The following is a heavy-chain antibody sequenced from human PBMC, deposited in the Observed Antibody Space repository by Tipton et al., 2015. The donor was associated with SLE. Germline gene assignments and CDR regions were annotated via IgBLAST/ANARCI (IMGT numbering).Heavy chain of an antibody. D-gene: IGHD1-26*01. CDR1: GYTFTSYH. J-gene: IGHJ4*02. V-gene: IGHV1-8*01. Sequence: QLVQSGPEVKKPGASVKVSCKASGYTFTSYHITWVRQASGQGLEWMGWMNPNSGNTAYAQNFQGRLTMTRSTSMSTAYMELSSLRSEDAAVYYCARVELRSWAFDYWGQGPLVTVSS. CDR3: ARVELRSWAFDY. CDR2: MNPNSGNT.